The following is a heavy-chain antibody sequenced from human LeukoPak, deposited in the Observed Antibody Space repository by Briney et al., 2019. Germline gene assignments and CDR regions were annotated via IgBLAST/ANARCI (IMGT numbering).Heavy chain of an antibody. V-gene: IGHV3-21*01. CDR2: ISSSSSYI. D-gene: IGHD1-26*01. Sequence: RGVSVRLSCAASGFTFSSYSMNWVRQAPGPGVEWVSSISSSSSYIYYADSVKGRFTISRDNAKNSLYLQMNSLRAEDTAVYYCARAPPIVGAYSFDYWGQGTLVTVSS. CDR1: GFTFSSYS. CDR3: ARAPPIVGAYSFDY. J-gene: IGHJ4*02.